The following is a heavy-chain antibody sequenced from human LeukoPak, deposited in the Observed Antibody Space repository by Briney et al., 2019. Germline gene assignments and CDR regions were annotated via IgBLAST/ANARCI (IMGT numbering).Heavy chain of an antibody. D-gene: IGHD1-26*01. J-gene: IGHJ4*02. CDR2: IFYSGST. CDR3: ARGEWDLLFDY. Sequence: SETLSLTCTVSGGSISGYYWSWIRQPPGKGLEWIGYIFYSGSTNYDPSLKSRVTISVDTSKNQFSLKLSSVTAADTAVYYCARGEWDLLFDYWGQGTLVTVSS. CDR1: GGSISGYY. V-gene: IGHV4-59*01.